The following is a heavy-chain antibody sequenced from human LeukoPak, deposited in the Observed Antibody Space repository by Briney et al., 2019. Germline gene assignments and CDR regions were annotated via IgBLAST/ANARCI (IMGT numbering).Heavy chain of an antibody. CDR1: GFTFSSYA. V-gene: IGHV3-30*18. CDR3: AKSKAGSAIYGMDV. Sequence: SGGSLRLSCAASGFTFSSYAMSWVRQAPGKGLEWVAVISYDGSNKYYADSVKGRFTISRDNSKNTLYLQMNSLRAEDTAVYYCAKSKAGSAIYGMDVWGQGTTVTVSS. J-gene: IGHJ6*02. CDR2: ISYDGSNK.